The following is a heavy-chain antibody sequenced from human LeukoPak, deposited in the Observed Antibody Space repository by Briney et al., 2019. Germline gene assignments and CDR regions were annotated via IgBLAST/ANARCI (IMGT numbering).Heavy chain of an antibody. D-gene: IGHD1-7*01. J-gene: IGHJ4*02. Sequence: PGGSLRLSCAASGFTFSSYAMHWVRQAPGKGLEWVAVISYDGSNKYYADSVKGRFTISRDNSKNTLYLQMNSLRAEDTAVYYCAKDLELLNYWGQGTLVTVSS. CDR3: AKDLELLNY. CDR1: GFTFSSYA. V-gene: IGHV3-30*04. CDR2: ISYDGSNK.